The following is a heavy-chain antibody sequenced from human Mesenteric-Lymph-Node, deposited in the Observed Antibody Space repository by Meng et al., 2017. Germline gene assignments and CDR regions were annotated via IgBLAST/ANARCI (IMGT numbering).Heavy chain of an antibody. J-gene: IGHJ2*01. V-gene: IGHV4-30-4*01. D-gene: IGHD5-18*01. CDR1: GGSISRCCYY. CDR3: ARVGWRQWSFDL. CDR2: IYYSGSN. Sequence: ESGPGLAKPSPAPSRTCTVSGGSISRCCYYWSWIRQPPGKGLELNGPIYYSGSNSYNPSLKSRVTISVDTSNNQFSLKLSSVNAADTAVYYCARVGWRQWSFDLWGRGTLVTAPQ.